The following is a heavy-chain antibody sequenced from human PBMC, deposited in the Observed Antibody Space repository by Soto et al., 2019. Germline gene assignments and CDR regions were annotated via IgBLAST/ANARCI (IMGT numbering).Heavy chain of an antibody. D-gene: IGHD1-26*01. CDR1: GFSLSDNGVG. J-gene: IGHJ3*02. CDR2: IYWDDEK. V-gene: IGHV2-5*02. CDR3: AHRLTWDAFDI. Sequence: QITLKESGPTLVKRTQTLTLTCTFSGFSLSDNGVGVGWIRQPPGKALEWLALIYWDDEKIYSPSLKTRLTITKDTSKNQVLLTMTHMDPVDTATYYCAHRLTWDAFDIWGQGTMVTVSS.